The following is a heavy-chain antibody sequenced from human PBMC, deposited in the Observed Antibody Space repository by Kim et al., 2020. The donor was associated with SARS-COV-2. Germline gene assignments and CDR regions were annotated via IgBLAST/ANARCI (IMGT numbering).Heavy chain of an antibody. CDR2: IDDSGNT. D-gene: IGHD3-22*01. V-gene: IGHV4-59*01. CDR1: GGSMSSYY. Sequence: LETLSLTCTVSGGSMSSYYWNWIRQPPGKGLEWIGYIDDSGNTKYNPSLTSRVTMSVDTSKNQFSLKLSSVTAADTAIYYCARRDSSTSWYFDLWGRATL. J-gene: IGHJ2*01. CDR3: ARRDSSTSWYFDL.